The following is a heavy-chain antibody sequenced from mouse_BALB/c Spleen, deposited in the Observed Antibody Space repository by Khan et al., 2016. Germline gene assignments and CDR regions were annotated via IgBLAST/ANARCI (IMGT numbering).Heavy chain of an antibody. J-gene: IGHJ4*01. CDR1: GYTFTDYY. CDR3: ARTSLEDYYGSKYYAMDY. V-gene: IGHV1-84*02. Sequence: QVQLQQSGPELVKPGASVKISCKASGYTFTDYYINWVKQKPGQGLEWIGWIYPGSGNTKYNEKFKGKATLTVDTSSSTAYMQLSSLTSEDTAVYFCARTSLEDYYGSKYYAMDYWGQGTSVTVSS. CDR2: IYPGSGNT. D-gene: IGHD1-1*01.